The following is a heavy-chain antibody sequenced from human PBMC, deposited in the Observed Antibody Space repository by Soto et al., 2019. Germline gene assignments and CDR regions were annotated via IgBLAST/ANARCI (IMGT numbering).Heavy chain of an antibody. Sequence: QVQLVESGGGVVQPGRSLRLSCAASGFTFSSYGMHWVRQAPGKGLEWVAGIWYDGSNKYYADSVKGRFTISRDNSKNTLYLQMNSLRAEDTAVYYCGRDARIYCSSTSCQGLFDYWGQGTLVTVSS. CDR1: GFTFSSYG. J-gene: IGHJ4*02. CDR3: GRDARIYCSSTSCQGLFDY. D-gene: IGHD2-2*01. V-gene: IGHV3-33*01. CDR2: IWYDGSNK.